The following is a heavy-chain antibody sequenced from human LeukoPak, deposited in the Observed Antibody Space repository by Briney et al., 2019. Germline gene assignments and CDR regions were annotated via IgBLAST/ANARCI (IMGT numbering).Heavy chain of an antibody. J-gene: IGHJ6*04. Sequence: PSETLSLTCGVYGGSFSGYYWSWIRQPPGKGLEWIGEINHSGSTNYNPSLKSRVTISVDTSKNQFSLKLSSVTAADTAVYYCARGREYLGGYYYGMDVWGKGTAVTVSS. V-gene: IGHV4-34*01. CDR3: ARGREYLGGYYYGMDV. D-gene: IGHD2/OR15-2a*01. CDR2: INHSGST. CDR1: GGSFSGYY.